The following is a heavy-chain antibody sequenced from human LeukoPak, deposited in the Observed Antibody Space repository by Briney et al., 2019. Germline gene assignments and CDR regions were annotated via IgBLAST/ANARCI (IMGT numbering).Heavy chain of an antibody. CDR1: GFTFRSFW. D-gene: IGHD2-2*01. Sequence: GGSLRLSCAASGFTFRSFWMHWVRQAPGKGLLWVSRINSDGTSTTYADSVKGRFTISRDNAKNTVYLQMNSLRAEDTAVYYCARTLGVPSAFDPWGQGTLVTVSS. CDR2: INSDGTST. J-gene: IGHJ5*02. V-gene: IGHV3-74*01. CDR3: ARTLGVPSAFDP.